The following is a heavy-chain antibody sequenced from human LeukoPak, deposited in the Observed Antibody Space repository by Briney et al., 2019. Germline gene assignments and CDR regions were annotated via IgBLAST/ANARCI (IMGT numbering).Heavy chain of an antibody. D-gene: IGHD3-10*01. Sequence: GGSLRLSCAASGFTFSDYYMSWIRQAPGKGLEWVSYISSSGSTIYYADSVKGRFTISRDNAKNSLYLQMNSLRAEDTAVYYCARDHGAYYYYYYYMDVWGKGTTVTVSS. CDR1: GFTFSDYY. CDR2: ISSSGSTI. CDR3: ARDHGAYYYYYYYMDV. V-gene: IGHV3-11*04. J-gene: IGHJ6*03.